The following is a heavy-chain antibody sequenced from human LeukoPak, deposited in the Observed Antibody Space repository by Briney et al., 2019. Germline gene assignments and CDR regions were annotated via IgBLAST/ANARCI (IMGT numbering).Heavy chain of an antibody. Sequence: PSETLSLTCTVSGGSISSSYWSWIRQPPGKGPEWIGYIYYSGSTNYNPSLRSRVTISVDTSKNQFSLKLSSVTAADTAVYYCVRVLGAYCSGGSCYSSWYFDLWGRGTLVTVSS. V-gene: IGHV4-59*01. CDR2: IYYSGST. J-gene: IGHJ2*01. D-gene: IGHD2-15*01. CDR1: GGSISSSY. CDR3: VRVLGAYCSGGSCYSSWYFDL.